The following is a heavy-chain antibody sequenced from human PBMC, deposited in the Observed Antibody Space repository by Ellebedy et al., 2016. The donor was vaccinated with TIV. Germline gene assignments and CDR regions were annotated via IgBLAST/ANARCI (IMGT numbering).Heavy chain of an antibody. V-gene: IGHV3-23*01. CDR1: GFTFSSYA. CDR3: AKYSSGWYYYYYGMDV. J-gene: IGHJ6*02. D-gene: IGHD6-19*01. Sequence: GGSLRLSXAASGFTFSSYAMSWVRQAPGKGLEWVSAISGSGDITYFADSVKGRFTISRDNSKNTLYLQMNSLRAEDTAVYYCAKYSSGWYYYYYGMDVWGQGTTVTVSS. CDR2: ISGSGDIT.